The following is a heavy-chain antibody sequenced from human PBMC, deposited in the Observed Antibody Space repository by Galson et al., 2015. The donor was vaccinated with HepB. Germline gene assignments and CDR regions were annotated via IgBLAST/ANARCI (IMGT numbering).Heavy chain of an antibody. J-gene: IGHJ4*02. Sequence: SLSPTCTVSGGSISSGGYYWSWIRQHPGKGLEWIGYIYYSGSTYYNPSLKSRVTISVDTSKNQFSLKLSSVTAADTAVYYCARVGYDFWSGWGHDIDYWGQGTLVTVSS. CDR2: IYYSGST. D-gene: IGHD3-3*01. CDR1: GGSISSGGYY. V-gene: IGHV4-31*03. CDR3: ARVGYDFWSGWGHDIDY.